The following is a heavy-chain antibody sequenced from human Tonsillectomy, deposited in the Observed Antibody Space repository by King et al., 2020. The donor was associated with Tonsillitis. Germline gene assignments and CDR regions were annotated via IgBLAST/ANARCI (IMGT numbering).Heavy chain of an antibody. CDR2: ISYDGSNK. V-gene: IGHV3-30*18. Sequence: VQLVESGGGVVQPGRALRLSCAASGFTFSSYGMHWVLQAPGKGLEWVAIISYDGSNKYYADSVRGRFTISRDNSKNTLYLQMNSLRAEDTAVYYCAKELGYCSSTSCYTWYYYYGMDVWGQGTTVTVSS. J-gene: IGHJ6*02. D-gene: IGHD2-2*02. CDR1: GFTFSSYG. CDR3: AKELGYCSSTSCYTWYYYYGMDV.